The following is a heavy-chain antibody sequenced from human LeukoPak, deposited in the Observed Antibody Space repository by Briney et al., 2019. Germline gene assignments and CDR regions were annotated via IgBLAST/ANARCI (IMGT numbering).Heavy chain of an antibody. J-gene: IGHJ3*02. D-gene: IGHD3-22*01. CDR3: ASIKTTTYYYDSSGYGDAFDI. CDR1: GYTFTSYG. CDR2: ISAYNGNT. V-gene: IGHV1-18*01. Sequence: GASVKVSCKASGYTFTSYGISWVRQAPGQGLEWMGWISAYNGNTNYAQKLQGRVTMTTDTSTSTAYMELRSLRSDDTAVYYCASIKTTTYYYDSSGYGDAFDIWGQGTMVTVSS.